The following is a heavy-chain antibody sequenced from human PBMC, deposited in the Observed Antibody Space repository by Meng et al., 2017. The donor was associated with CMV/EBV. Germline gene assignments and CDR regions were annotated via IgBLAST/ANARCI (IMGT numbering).Heavy chain of an antibody. CDR3: VVGWYFAFDY. J-gene: IGHJ4*02. CDR1: GYSFTNYW. V-gene: IGHV5-10-1*01. Sequence: GESLKIPCKGSGYSFTNYWISWVRQMPGKGLEWMGTIDPSDSYTNYSPSFQGHVTISTDKSISTAYLQWSSLKASDTAMYYCVVGWYFAFDYWGQGTLVTVSS. CDR2: IDPSDSYT. D-gene: IGHD2-15*01.